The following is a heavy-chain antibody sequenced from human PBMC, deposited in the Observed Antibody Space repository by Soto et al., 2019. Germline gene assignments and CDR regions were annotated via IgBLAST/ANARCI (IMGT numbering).Heavy chain of an antibody. V-gene: IGHV3-21*01. J-gene: IGHJ3*02. D-gene: IGHD3-22*01. CDR1: GFTFSSYS. Sequence: PGGSLRLSCAASGFTFSSYSMNWVRQAPGKGLEWVSSISSSSSYIYYADSAKGRFTISRDNAKNSLYLQMNSLRAEDTAVYYCARDQDYYDSSGYYLRVDAFDIWGQGTMVTVSS. CDR3: ARDQDYYDSSGYYLRVDAFDI. CDR2: ISSSSSYI.